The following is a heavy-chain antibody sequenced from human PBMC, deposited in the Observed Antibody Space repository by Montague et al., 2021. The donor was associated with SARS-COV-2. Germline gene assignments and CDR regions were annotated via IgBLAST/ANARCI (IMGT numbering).Heavy chain of an antibody. CDR1: GGSMSSYH. D-gene: IGHD3-10*01. V-gene: IGHV4-59*01. J-gene: IGHJ4*02. CDR2: VSYRGST. CDR3: ARDVRYYYDQ. Sequence: SETLSLTCSVSGGSMSSYHWVWIRQPPGKGLEWLGYVSYRGSTNYNLSLKSRVTISLDTSKNRFSLRVTSVTAANTAVYYCARDVRYYYDQWGQGILVTVSS.